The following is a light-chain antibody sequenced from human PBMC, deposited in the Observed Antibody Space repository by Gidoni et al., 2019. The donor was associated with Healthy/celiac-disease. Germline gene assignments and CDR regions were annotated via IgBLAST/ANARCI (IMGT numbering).Light chain of an antibody. CDR2: DVS. V-gene: IGLV2-14*03. CDR3: TSYTVSRDVI. Sequence: QSALTQPASVSGSPGQSITISCTGTSSDVGTYNSVSWYQHHPGKAPKLMIYDVSNRPSGVSNRFSGSKSGNTASLTISGLQAEDEADYYCTSYTVSRDVIFGGGTKLTVL. J-gene: IGLJ2*01. CDR1: SSDVGTYNS.